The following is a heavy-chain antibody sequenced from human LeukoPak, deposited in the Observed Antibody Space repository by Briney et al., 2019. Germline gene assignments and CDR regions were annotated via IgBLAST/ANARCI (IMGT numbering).Heavy chain of an antibody. J-gene: IGHJ4*02. CDR2: INWNGGST. Sequence: PGGSLRLSCAASGFTFYDYGMSWVRQAPGRGLEWVSGINWNGGSTSYADSVKGRFIISRDNAKNSLYLQMNRLRAEDTALYYCARVGIAVAGHYYFDYWGQGTLVTVSS. V-gene: IGHV3-20*04. CDR1: GFTFYDYG. D-gene: IGHD6-19*01. CDR3: ARVGIAVAGHYYFDY.